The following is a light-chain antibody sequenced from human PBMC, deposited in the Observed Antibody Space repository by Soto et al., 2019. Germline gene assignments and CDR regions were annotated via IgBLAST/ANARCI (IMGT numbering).Light chain of an antibody. CDR3: SAYSISTAYL. J-gene: IGLJ1*01. CDR2: EVN. V-gene: IGLV2-14*01. Sequence: QSVLTQPASVSGSPGQSITISCTGTSSDVGGYDYVSWYQLHPGKAPKLMVFEVNNRPSGVSYRFSGSKSGNTASLTIPGLQAEDEADYFCSAYSISTAYLFGTGTTVTVL. CDR1: SSDVGGYDY.